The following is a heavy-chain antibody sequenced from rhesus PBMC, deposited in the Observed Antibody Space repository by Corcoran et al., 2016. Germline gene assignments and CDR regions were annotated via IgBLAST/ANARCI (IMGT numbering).Heavy chain of an antibody. CDR1: GGSFSSYW. CDR3: AREGGIAAAGVDY. CDR2: INGNSGST. J-gene: IGHJ4*01. D-gene: IGHD6-25*01. Sequence: QVQLQESGPGLVKPSETLSLTCAVSGGSFSSYWWSWIRQPPGKGLEWVGEINGNSGSTKYNPSLKSRVTFSKDAYKNQFSLKLSSVTAADTAVYYCAREGGIAAAGVDYWGQGVLGTVSS. V-gene: IGHV4-80*01.